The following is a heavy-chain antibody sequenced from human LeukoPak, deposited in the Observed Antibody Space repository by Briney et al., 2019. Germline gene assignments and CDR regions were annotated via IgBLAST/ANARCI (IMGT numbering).Heavy chain of an antibody. J-gene: IGHJ3*02. Sequence: SETLSLTCTVSGGSISSGSYYWSWIRQPAGKGLEWIGRIYTSGSTNYNPSLKSRVTISVDTSKNQFSLKLSSVTAADTAVYYCARGGYCSSTSCPTDIWGQGTMVTVSS. D-gene: IGHD2-2*01. CDR3: ARGGYCSSTSCPTDI. CDR2: IYTSGST. V-gene: IGHV4-61*02. CDR1: GGSISSGSYY.